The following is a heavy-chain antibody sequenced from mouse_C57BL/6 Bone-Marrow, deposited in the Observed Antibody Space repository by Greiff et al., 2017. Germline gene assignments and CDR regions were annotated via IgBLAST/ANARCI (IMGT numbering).Heavy chain of an antibody. CDR2: IDPENGDT. Sequence: VQLKESGAELVRPGDSVKLSCTASGFNIKDDYMHWVKQRPEQGLEWIGWIDPENGDTEYASKFKGKATITADPSSNTAYLQLSSLTAEDTAVYYCTRSCWFAYWGQGTLVTVSA. D-gene: IGHD1-1*01. J-gene: IGHJ3*01. CDR1: GFNIKDDY. CDR3: TRSCWFAY. V-gene: IGHV14-4*01.